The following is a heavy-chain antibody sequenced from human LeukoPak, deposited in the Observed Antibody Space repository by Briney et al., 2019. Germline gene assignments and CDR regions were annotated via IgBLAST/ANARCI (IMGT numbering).Heavy chain of an antibody. D-gene: IGHD2-15*01. CDR2: ISSSTTYI. V-gene: IGHV3-21*01. CDR3: ARDEGYCSGGSCYLYYYYYMDV. CDR1: GFTFSSYS. Sequence: GGSLRLSCAASGFTFSSYSMNWVRQAPGKGLEWVSSISSSTTYIYYADSAKGRFTISRDNSKNTLYLQMNSLRAEDTAVYYCARDEGYCSGGSCYLYYYYYMDVWGKGTTVTVSS. J-gene: IGHJ6*03.